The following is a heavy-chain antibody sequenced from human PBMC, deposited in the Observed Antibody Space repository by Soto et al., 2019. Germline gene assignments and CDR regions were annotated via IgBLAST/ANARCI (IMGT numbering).Heavy chain of an antibody. CDR3: ARAREWGVECFGTCYSSYFDP. V-gene: IGHV3-7*01. Sequence: EVQLVESGGGLVQPGWSLRLSCAASGFTFSTYWMSWVRQAPGKGLEWVANIKEDGSAKSSVDSVKGRFTISRDNSTISMYVQMNSLRVEDTAVYHCARAREWGVECFGTCYSSYFDPLGQGTLVTVSS. CDR2: IKEDGSAK. D-gene: IGHD2-15*01. J-gene: IGHJ5*02. CDR1: GFTFSTYW.